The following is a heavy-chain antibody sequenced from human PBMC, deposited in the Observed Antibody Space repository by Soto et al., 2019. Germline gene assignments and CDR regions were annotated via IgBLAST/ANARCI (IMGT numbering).Heavy chain of an antibody. CDR2: IYYSGST. Sequence: RSLPCTVSGGSISSYYWSWIRQPPGKGLEWIGYIYYSGSTNYNPSLKSRVTISVDTSKNQFSLKLSSVTAADTAVYYCARLVVTPQGSYYYYGMDVWGQGTTVTVSS. J-gene: IGHJ6*02. CDR3: ARLVVTPQGSYYYYGMDV. V-gene: IGHV4-59*01. D-gene: IGHD2-15*01. CDR1: GGSISSYY.